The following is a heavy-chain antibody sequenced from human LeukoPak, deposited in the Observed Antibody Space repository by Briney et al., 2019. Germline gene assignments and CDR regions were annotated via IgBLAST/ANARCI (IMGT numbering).Heavy chain of an antibody. D-gene: IGHD5-24*01. Sequence: SETLSLTCTVSGGSISSYYWSWIRQPPGKGLEWIGYIYYSGSTNYNPALKSRVTISVDTSKNQFSLKLSSVTAADTAVYYCASLDGYNQFDYWGQGTLVTVSS. CDR2: IYYSGST. CDR3: ASLDGYNQFDY. V-gene: IGHV4-59*01. CDR1: GGSISSYY. J-gene: IGHJ4*02.